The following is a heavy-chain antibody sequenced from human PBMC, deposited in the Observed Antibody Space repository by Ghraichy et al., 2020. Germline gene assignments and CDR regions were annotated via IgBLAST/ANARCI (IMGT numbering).Heavy chain of an antibody. Sequence: SQTLSLTCTVSGGSISSSSYYWGWIRQPPGKGLEWIGNIYYSGSTYYNPSLKSRVTISVDTSKNQFSLKLSSVTTADTAVYYCARPSNYGDYVFDPWGQGTLVTVSS. V-gene: IGHV4-39*01. CDR3: ARPSNYGDYVFDP. J-gene: IGHJ5*02. CDR1: GGSISSSSYY. D-gene: IGHD4-17*01. CDR2: IYYSGST.